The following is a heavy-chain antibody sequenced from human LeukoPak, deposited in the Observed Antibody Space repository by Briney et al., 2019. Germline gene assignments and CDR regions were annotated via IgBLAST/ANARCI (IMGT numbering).Heavy chain of an antibody. CDR2: MSYSGST. CDR3: ARQHASVWLPHN. D-gene: IGHD5-24*01. V-gene: IGHV4-39*01. CDR1: GGSISSSSDN. Sequence: PSETLSPTPSVSGGSISSSSDNWGWIRQPPGKGLEWIGSMSYSGSTYHNPSLKSRVTISADTSKNQFSLKVSSVTAADTAVYYCARQHASVWLPHNWGQGTLVTVSS. J-gene: IGHJ4*02.